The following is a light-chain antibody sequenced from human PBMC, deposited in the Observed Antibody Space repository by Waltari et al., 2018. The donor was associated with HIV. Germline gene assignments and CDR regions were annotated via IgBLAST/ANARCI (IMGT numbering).Light chain of an antibody. J-gene: IGLJ3*02. V-gene: IGLV3-21*04. Sequence: YVLTQPPSVSVAPGEAARISCGGNNIEDKTVHWYQQKPGQAPVLVIYYNDDRPSGIPERCSGANEQSTATLPISRVEAGDEADYYGQVWDDIIGPYVVFGGGTKLTVL. CDR3: QVWDDIIGPYVV. CDR1: NIEDKT. CDR2: YND.